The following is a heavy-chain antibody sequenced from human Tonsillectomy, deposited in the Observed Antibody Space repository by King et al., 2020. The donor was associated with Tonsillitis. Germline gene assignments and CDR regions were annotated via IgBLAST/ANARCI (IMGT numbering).Heavy chain of an antibody. CDR1: GFTFSYYT. CDR2: IGSSSNYI. CDR3: ARDPCGDPHYFSCYMDV. Sequence: EVQLVESGGGLVKPGGSLRLSCAASGFTFSYYTMNWVRQAPGKGLEWVSSIGSSSNYIYYADSVKGRFTISRDNAKNSLYLQMNSLRAEDTAVYYCARDPCGDPHYFSCYMDVWGKGTTVTVSS. J-gene: IGHJ6*03. V-gene: IGHV3-21*01. D-gene: IGHD4-17*01.